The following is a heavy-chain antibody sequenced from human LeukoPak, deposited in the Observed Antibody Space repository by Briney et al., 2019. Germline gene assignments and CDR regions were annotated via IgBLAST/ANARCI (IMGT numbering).Heavy chain of an antibody. CDR3: ARVGRYYDSSGYYKDCYYYYMDV. Sequence: ASVKVSCKASGYTFTGYYMHWVRQAPGQGLEWMGWINPNSGGTNYAQKFQGRVTMTRDTSISTAYMELSRLRSDDTAVYYCARVGRYYDSSGYYKDCYYYYMDVWGKGTTVTVSS. CDR2: INPNSGGT. CDR1: GYTFTGYY. J-gene: IGHJ6*03. D-gene: IGHD3-22*01. V-gene: IGHV1-2*02.